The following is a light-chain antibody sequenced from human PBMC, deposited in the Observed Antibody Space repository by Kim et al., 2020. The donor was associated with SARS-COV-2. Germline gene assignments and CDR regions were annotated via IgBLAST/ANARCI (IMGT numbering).Light chain of an antibody. CDR3: QSYDSSLSGWV. CDR2: GNS. V-gene: IGLV1-40*01. Sequence: QRVTISCTGSSHNIGAGYDVHWYQQLPGTAPKLLIYGNSNRPSGVPDRFSGAKSGTSASLAITGLQAEDEADYYCQSYDSSLSGWVFGGGTQLTVL. CDR1: SHNIGAGYD. J-gene: IGLJ3*02.